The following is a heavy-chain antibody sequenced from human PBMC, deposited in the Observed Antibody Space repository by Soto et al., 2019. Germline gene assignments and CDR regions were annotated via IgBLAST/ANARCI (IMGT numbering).Heavy chain of an antibody. Sequence: SETLSLTCTVSGGSISSSSYYWGWIRQPPGKGLEWIGSIYYSGSTYYIPSLKSRVTISVDTSKNHFSLKLSFVTAADTAVYYCARVRSLWFGELLFSYFDYWGQGTLVTVSS. CDR3: ARVRSLWFGELLFSYFDY. CDR2: IYYSGST. V-gene: IGHV4-39*02. D-gene: IGHD3-10*01. J-gene: IGHJ4*02. CDR1: GGSISSSSYY.